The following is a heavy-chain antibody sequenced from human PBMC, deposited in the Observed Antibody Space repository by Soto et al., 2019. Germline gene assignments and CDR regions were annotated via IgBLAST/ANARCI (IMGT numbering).Heavy chain of an antibody. Sequence: EVQLVESGGGLVQPGGSLRLSCEASRGAFGDYWMHWVRQAPGKGLVWVSRINRDANDIIYAASVKGRFTATRDNAKNMVSLQMNSLRVEGTAVYYCARAVHHKGFDPWGQGTRVTVSS. CDR1: RGAFGDYW. J-gene: IGHJ5*02. CDR2: INRDANDI. D-gene: IGHD3-10*02. V-gene: IGHV3-74*01. CDR3: ARAVHHKGFDP.